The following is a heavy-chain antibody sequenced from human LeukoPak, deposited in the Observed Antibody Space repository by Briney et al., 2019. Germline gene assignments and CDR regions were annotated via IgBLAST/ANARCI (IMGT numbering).Heavy chain of an antibody. CDR1: GFTFDDYA. J-gene: IGHJ4*02. V-gene: IGHV3-9*01. CDR3: AKSHGDHSSGYAFDY. D-gene: IGHD3-22*01. Sequence: GRSLRLSCAASGFTFDDYAMHWVRQAPGKGLEWVSGISWNSGSIGYADSVKGRFTISRDNAKNSLYLQMNSLRAEDTALYYCAKSHGDHSSGYAFDYWGQGTLVTVSS. CDR2: ISWNSGSI.